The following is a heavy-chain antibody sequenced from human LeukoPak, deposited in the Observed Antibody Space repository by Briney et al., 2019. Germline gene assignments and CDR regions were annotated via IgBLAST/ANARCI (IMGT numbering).Heavy chain of an antibody. J-gene: IGHJ5*02. D-gene: IGHD2-21*02. CDR2: IIPILGIA. CDR3: ARDHIVVVTALDNWIDP. CDR1: GGTLSSYA. V-gene: IGHV1-69*04. Sequence: GASVKVSCKASGGTLSSYAISWVRQAPGQGLEWMGRIIPILGIANYAQKFQGRVTITADKSTSTAYMELSSLRSEDTAVYYCARDHIVVVTALDNWIDPWGQGTLVTVSS.